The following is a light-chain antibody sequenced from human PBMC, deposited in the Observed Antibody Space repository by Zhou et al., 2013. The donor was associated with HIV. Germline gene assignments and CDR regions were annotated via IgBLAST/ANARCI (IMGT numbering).Light chain of an antibody. V-gene: IGKV1-5*03. J-gene: IGKJ3*01. Sequence: DIQMTQSPSTLSASVGDRVTITCRASESISNWLAWYQQKPGKAPKLLIYKASSLESGVSSRFSGSGSGTEFTLTISSLQPDDFATYYCQQYNSYSRGFTFGPGTIVDI. CDR1: ESISNW. CDR3: QQYNSYSRGFT. CDR2: KAS.